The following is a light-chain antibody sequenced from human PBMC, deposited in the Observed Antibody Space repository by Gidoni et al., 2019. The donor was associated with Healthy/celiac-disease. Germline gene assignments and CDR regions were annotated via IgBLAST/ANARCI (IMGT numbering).Light chain of an antibody. V-gene: IGKV3-15*01. CDR1: QRVSSN. CDR2: GAS. Sequence: EIVMTQSPATLSVSPGERATLSCRASQRVSSNLAWYQQKPGQAPRLLIYGASTRATGIPARFSGSGSGTELTLTISSLQSEDFAVYYCQQYNNWPWWTFGQGTKVEIK. CDR3: QQYNNWPWWT. J-gene: IGKJ1*01.